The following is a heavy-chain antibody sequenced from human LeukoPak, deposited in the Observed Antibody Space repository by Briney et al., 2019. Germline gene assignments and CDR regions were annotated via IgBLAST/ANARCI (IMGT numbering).Heavy chain of an antibody. J-gene: IGHJ5*02. CDR3: ARGGGYCSGTSCYGKLPFNWFDP. Sequence: SQTLSLTCAVSGGSISSGGYSWRWLPQPPGKGLEWIGYLYHSRSTYYNPALKSRVTLSVDRSKTQFSLKLSSVTAADTAVYYCARGGGYCSGTSCYGKLPFNWFDPWGQGTLVTVSS. V-gene: IGHV4-30-2*01. CDR2: LYHSRST. CDR1: GGSISSGGYS. D-gene: IGHD2-2*01.